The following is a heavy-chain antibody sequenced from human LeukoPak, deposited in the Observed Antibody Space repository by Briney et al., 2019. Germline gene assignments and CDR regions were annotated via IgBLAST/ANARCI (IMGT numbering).Heavy chain of an antibody. J-gene: IGHJ6*03. Sequence: PSETLSLTCTVSGGSISSYYWSWIRQPPGKGLEWIGYIYYSGSTNYNPSLKSRVTISVDTSKNQFSLKLSSVTAADTAVYYCARSQSSDYDFWSGYYTRYYMDAWGKGTTVTVSS. CDR3: ARSQSSDYDFWSGYYTRYYMDA. D-gene: IGHD3-3*01. CDR1: GGSISSYY. CDR2: IYYSGST. V-gene: IGHV4-59*01.